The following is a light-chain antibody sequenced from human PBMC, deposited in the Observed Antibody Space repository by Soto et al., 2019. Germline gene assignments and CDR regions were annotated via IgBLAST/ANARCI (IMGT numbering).Light chain of an antibody. CDR1: NSDVGGYNY. Sequence: QSVLTQPASVSGSPGQSITISCTGTNSDVGGYNYVSWYQQHPGKAPKLMIYEVSNRPSGVSNRFSGSKSGNTASLTISGLPAEDEADYYCSSYTSSTSYVFGTGTKLTVL. CDR2: EVS. J-gene: IGLJ1*01. V-gene: IGLV2-14*01. CDR3: SSYTSSTSYV.